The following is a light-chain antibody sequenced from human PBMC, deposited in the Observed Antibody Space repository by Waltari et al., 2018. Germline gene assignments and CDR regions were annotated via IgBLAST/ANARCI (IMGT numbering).Light chain of an antibody. V-gene: IGKV1-6*01. CDR2: AAS. CDR3: QHSYSTPPFT. Sequence: AIQMAQSPSSLSAYVGDRVTISCRTSQGIGNDLGWYQQKPGKAPKLLIYAASSLQSGVSSRFSGSGSGTEFTLTISSLQPEDFATYYCQHSYSTPPFTFGPGTKVDIK. J-gene: IGKJ3*01. CDR1: QGIGND.